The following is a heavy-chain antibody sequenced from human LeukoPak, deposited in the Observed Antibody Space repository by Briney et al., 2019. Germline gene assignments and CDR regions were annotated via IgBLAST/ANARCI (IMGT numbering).Heavy chain of an antibody. CDR1: GYTFTSYY. Sequence: ASVKVSCKASGYTFTSYYMHWVRQAPGQGLEWMGIINPSGGSTSYAQKFQGRVTITADESTSTAYMELSSLRSEDTAVYYCARGAYSSSWFPYNWFDPWGQGTLVTVSS. V-gene: IGHV1-46*01. CDR3: ARGAYSSSWFPYNWFDP. J-gene: IGHJ5*02. D-gene: IGHD6-13*01. CDR2: INPSGGST.